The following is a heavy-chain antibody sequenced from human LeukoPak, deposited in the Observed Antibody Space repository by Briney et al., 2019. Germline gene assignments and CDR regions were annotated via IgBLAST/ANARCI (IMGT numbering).Heavy chain of an antibody. D-gene: IGHD3-10*01. J-gene: IGHJ4*02. CDR1: GFTFSSYG. Sequence: GRSLRLSCAASGFTFSSYGMHWVRQAPGKGLEWVAVISYGGSNKYYADSVKGRFTISRDNSKNTLYLQMNSLRAEDTAVYYCAKARGSVGYYYGSGILYWGQGTLVTVSS. CDR2: ISYGGSNK. CDR3: AKARGSVGYYYGSGILY. V-gene: IGHV3-30*18.